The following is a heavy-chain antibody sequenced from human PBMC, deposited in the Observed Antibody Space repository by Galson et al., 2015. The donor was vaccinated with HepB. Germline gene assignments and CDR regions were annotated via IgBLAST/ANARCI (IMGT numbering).Heavy chain of an antibody. CDR1: GYTFTCYA. V-gene: IGHV1-3*01. CDR2: INAGNGNT. CDR3: ARTYGSGSYYDNWFDP. Sequence: SVKVSCKASGYTFTCYAMHWVRQAPGQRLEWMGWINAGNGNTKYSQKFQGRVTITRDTSASTAYMELSSLRSEDTAVYYCARTYGSGSYYDNWFDPWGQGTLVTVSS. D-gene: IGHD3-10*01. J-gene: IGHJ5*02.